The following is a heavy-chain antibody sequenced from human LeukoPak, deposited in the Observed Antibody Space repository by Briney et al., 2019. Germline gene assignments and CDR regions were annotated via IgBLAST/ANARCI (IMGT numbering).Heavy chain of an antibody. V-gene: IGHV1-2*06. D-gene: IGHD6-19*01. CDR3: AIAVAGPHYYYYYMDV. Sequence: ASVKVSCKASGYTFTGYYMHWVRQAPGQGLEWMGRINPNSGGTNYAQKFQGRVTMTRDTSISTAYMELSSLRSEDTAVYYCAIAVAGPHYYYYYMDVWGKGTTVTVSS. J-gene: IGHJ6*03. CDR2: INPNSGGT. CDR1: GYTFTGYY.